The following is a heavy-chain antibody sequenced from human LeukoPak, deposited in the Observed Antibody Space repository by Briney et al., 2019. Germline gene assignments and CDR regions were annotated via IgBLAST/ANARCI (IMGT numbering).Heavy chain of an antibody. Sequence: ASVKVSCKASGYTFTGYYMHWVRQAPGQGLEWMGWINPNSGGTNYAQKFQGRVTMTRDTSISTAYTELSRLRSDDTAVYYCARVLHVWGSSPFDYWGQGTLVTVSS. J-gene: IGHJ4*02. V-gene: IGHV1-2*02. CDR1: GYTFTGYY. CDR2: INPNSGGT. D-gene: IGHD3-16*01. CDR3: ARVLHVWGSSPFDY.